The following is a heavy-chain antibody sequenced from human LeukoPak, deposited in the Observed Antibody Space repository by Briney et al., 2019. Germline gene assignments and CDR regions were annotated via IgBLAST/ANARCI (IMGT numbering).Heavy chain of an antibody. CDR1: GGTFSSYA. J-gene: IGHJ5*02. CDR2: IIPIFGTA. CDR3: ARDGRGNYYYDSRGFDP. Sequence: GASVKVSCKASGGTFSSYAISWVRQAPGQGLEWMGGIIPIFGTANYAQKLQGRVTMTTDTSTSTAYMELRSLRSDDTAVYYCARDGRGNYYYDSRGFDPWGQGTLVTVSS. D-gene: IGHD3-22*01. V-gene: IGHV1-69*05.